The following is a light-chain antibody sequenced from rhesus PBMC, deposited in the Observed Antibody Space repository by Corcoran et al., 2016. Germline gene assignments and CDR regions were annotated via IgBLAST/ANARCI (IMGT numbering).Light chain of an antibody. CDR2: DAS. CDR3: QPRSSYPRT. Sequence: DIQLTQSPSSLSASVGDRVTITCRASQDIGSYLAWFQQKSGKAPKLLIYDASNLQSGAPSRFSCNGAGTEFTLTISSLQPEDFATYYGQPRSSYPRTFGQGAKVEIK. CDR1: QDIGSY. V-gene: IGKV1-38*01. J-gene: IGKJ1*01.